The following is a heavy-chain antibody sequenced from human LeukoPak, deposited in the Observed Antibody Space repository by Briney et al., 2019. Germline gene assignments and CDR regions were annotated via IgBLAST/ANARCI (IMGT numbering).Heavy chain of an antibody. D-gene: IGHD5-18*01. CDR3: ARVADTAMVHGMDV. V-gene: IGHV6-1*01. CDR1: GDSVSSNSAA. CDR2: TYYRSKWYN. J-gene: IGHJ6*02. Sequence: SQTLSLTCAISGDSVSSNSAAWNWIRQSPSRGLEWLGRTYYRSKWYNDYAVSVKSQITINPDTSKNQFSLQLNSVTPEDTAVYYCARVADTAMVHGMDVWGQGTTVTVSS.